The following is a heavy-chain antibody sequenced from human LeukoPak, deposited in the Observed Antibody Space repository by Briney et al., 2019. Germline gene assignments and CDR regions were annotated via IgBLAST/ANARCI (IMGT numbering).Heavy chain of an antibody. CDR2: ITASGGST. CDR3: VKSDYDILSPYHN. J-gene: IGHJ4*02. V-gene: IGHV3-23*01. Sequence: GGSLRLSCAASGFTFSNYVMTWVRQAPGKGLEWVSVITASGGSTLYPDSVKGRFTIYRDNSKNTLYLQMTSLRAEDTAVYYCVKSDYDILSPYHNWGQGTLVTVSS. D-gene: IGHD3-9*01. CDR1: GFTFSNYV.